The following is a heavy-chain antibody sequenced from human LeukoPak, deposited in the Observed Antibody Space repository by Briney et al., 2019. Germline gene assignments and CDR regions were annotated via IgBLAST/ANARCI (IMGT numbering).Heavy chain of an antibody. CDR2: AYYVGDT. CDR1: GDSLTSSGVY. Sequence: PSETLSLTCTVAGDSLTSSGVYWGWVRQPPGTGLEWVGCAYYVGDTYSNPSLKSRITISFDTSKNQFSLSLSSVTAADTALYFCARLFSSGWPYFYGLGAWGQGTTVTVSS. V-gene: IGHV4-39*01. J-gene: IGHJ6*02. CDR3: ARLFSSGWPYFYGLGA. D-gene: IGHD6-19*01.